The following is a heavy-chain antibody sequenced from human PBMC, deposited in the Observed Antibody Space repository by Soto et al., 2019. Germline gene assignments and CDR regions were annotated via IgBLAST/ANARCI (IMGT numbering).Heavy chain of an antibody. V-gene: IGHV3-7*05. CDR2: IRKDRSQE. D-gene: IGHD3-16*01. J-gene: IGHJ3*02. CDR3: TRDANYRDDSAYYDVFDI. Sequence: DVQLTESGGGLVQPGGSLRLSCGASGFSFGSDWMAWVRQAPGKGLEWVANIRKDRSQEHYADSVRGRFSVSRDNAKDSLYLQMNSLRLEDTAVYYCTRDANYRDDSAYYDVFDIWGQGTMVTVSS. CDR1: GFSFGSDW.